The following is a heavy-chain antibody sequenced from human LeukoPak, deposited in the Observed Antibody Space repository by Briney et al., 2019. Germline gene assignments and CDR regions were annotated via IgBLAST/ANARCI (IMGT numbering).Heavy chain of an antibody. Sequence: GGSLRLSCAASGFTFSSYSMNWVRQAPGKGLEWVLSISSSSSYIYYADSVKGRFTISRDNAKNSLYLQMNSLRAEDTAVYYCARATRYCSSTSCYEADAFDIWGQGTMVTVSS. CDR3: ARATRYCSSTSCYEADAFDI. D-gene: IGHD2-2*01. CDR1: GFTFSSYS. CDR2: ISSSSSYI. V-gene: IGHV3-21*01. J-gene: IGHJ3*02.